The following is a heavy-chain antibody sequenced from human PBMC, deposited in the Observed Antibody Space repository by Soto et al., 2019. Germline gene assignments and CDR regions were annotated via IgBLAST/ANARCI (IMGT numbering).Heavy chain of an antibody. D-gene: IGHD1-1*01. CDR1: GFTFDDYA. Sequence: LRLSCAASGFTFDDYAMHWVRQAPGKGLEWVSGISWNSGSIGYAESVKGRFTISRDNAKNSLYLQMNSLRAEDTALYYCAQDSHRWGIRNDHRFDPWGQGTLVTVSS. J-gene: IGHJ5*02. CDR2: ISWNSGSI. V-gene: IGHV3-9*01. CDR3: AQDSHRWGIRNDHRFDP.